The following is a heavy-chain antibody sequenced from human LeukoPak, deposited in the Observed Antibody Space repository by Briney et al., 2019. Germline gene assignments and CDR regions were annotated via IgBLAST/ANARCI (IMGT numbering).Heavy chain of an antibody. V-gene: IGHV3-30-3*02. D-gene: IGHD6-19*01. J-gene: IGHJ3*02. CDR1: GFTFSSYA. CDR2: ISYDGSNK. Sequence: GGSLRLSCAASGFTFSSYAMHWVRQAPGKGLEWVAVISYDGSNKYYADSVKGRFTISRDNAKNSLYLQMNSLRAEDTALYYCAKLDPPGRAVAGRDAFDIWGQGTMVTVSS. CDR3: AKLDPPGRAVAGRDAFDI.